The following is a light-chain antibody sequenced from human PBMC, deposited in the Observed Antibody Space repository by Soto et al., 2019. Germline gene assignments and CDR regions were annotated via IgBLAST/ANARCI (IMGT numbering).Light chain of an antibody. J-gene: IGLJ1*01. Sequence: QSVLTQPASVSGSPGQSITISCTGTSSYVGGYNYVSWYQQHPGKAPKLMIYDVTNRPSGVSSRFSGSKSGNTASLTISGLQAEDEADYYCASYTSSATYVIGTGTKSPS. CDR2: DVT. CDR3: ASYTSSATYV. V-gene: IGLV2-14*01. CDR1: SSYVGGYNY.